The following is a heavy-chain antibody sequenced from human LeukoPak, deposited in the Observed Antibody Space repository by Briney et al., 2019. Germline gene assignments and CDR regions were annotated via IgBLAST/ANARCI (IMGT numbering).Heavy chain of an antibody. D-gene: IGHD3-10*01. CDR3: ADSRDYYGSGSYYY. Sequence: GGSLRLSCAASGFTFSSYAMSWVRQAPGKGLEWVSAISGSGGSTYYADSVKGRFTISRDNSKNTLYLQMNSLRAEDTAVYYCADSRDYYGSGSYYYWGQGTLVTVSS. CDR1: GFTFSSYA. J-gene: IGHJ4*02. V-gene: IGHV3-23*01. CDR2: ISGSGGST.